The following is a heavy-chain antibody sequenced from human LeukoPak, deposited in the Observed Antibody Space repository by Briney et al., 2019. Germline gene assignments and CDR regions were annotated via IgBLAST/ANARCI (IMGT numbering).Heavy chain of an antibody. CDR2: IYYSGST. J-gene: IGHJ5*02. CDR1: GDSISSHY. D-gene: IGHD1-26*01. V-gene: IGHV4-59*11. CDR3: ARASGSYNWFVP. Sequence: SETLSLTCTVSGDSISSHYWSWIRQPPGKGLEWIGYIYYSGSTNYNPSLKSRVTISVDTSKKQFSLKLSSVTAADTAVYYCARASGSYNWFVPWGQGTLVTVSS.